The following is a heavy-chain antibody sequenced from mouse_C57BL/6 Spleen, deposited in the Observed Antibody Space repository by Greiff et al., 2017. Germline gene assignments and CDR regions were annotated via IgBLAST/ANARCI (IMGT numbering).Heavy chain of an antibody. J-gene: IGHJ4*01. V-gene: IGHV1-54*01. CDR3: ASSGMVTTPYYAMDY. D-gene: IGHD2-2*01. Sequence: QVQLQQSGAELVRPGTSVKVSCKASGYAFTNYLIEWVKQRPGQGLEWIGVINPGSGGTNYNEKFKGKATLTADKSSSTAYMQLSSLTSEDSAVYFCASSGMVTTPYYAMDYWGQGTSVTVSS. CDR2: INPGSGGT. CDR1: GYAFTNYL.